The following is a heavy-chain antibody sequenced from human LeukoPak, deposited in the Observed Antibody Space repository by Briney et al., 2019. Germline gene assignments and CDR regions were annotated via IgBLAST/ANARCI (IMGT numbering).Heavy chain of an antibody. J-gene: IGHJ4*02. CDR3: ARRGWLQYLDY. CDR1: GGSISSYY. Sequence: PSETLSLTCTVSGGSISSYYWSWIRQPPGKGLEWIGYIYYSGSTDYNPSLKSRVTISVDTSKNQFSLKLSSVTAADTAVYYCARRGWLQYLDYWGQGTLVTVSS. D-gene: IGHD5-24*01. CDR2: IYYSGST. V-gene: IGHV4-59*12.